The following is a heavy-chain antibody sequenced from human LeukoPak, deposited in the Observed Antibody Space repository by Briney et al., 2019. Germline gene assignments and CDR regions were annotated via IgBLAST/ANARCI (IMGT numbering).Heavy chain of an antibody. V-gene: IGHV3-48*02. CDR3: ARATCGGGCSRGYYFDY. D-gene: IGHD2-21*02. J-gene: IGHJ4*02. CDR2: ISGRSSTI. CDR1: GFTFSDYS. Sequence: GGSLRLSCAASGFTFSDYSMNWVRQAPGKGLERISYISGRSSTIYYADSVKGRFTISRDNAKTSLYLQMNSLRDEDTAVYYCARATCGGGCSRGYYFDYWGRGTLVTVSS.